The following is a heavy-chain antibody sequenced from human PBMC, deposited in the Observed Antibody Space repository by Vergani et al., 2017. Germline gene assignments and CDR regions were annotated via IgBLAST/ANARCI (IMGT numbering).Heavy chain of an antibody. V-gene: IGHV5-10-1*01. CDR3: ARQVAVAXKWWGPYYYYGMDV. CDR1: GYSFTSYW. J-gene: IGHJ6*02. D-gene: IGHD2-8*01. CDR2: IDPSDSYT. Sequence: EVQLVQSGAEGKKPGESLRISCKGSGYSFTSYWISWVRQMPGKGLEWMGRIDPSDSYTNYSPSFQGHVTISADKSISTAYLQWSSLKASDTAMYYCARQVAVAXKWWGPYYYYGMDVWGQGTTVTVSS.